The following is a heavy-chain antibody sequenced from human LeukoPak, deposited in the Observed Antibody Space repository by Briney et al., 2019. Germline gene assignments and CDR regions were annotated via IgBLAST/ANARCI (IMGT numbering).Heavy chain of an antibody. J-gene: IGHJ4*02. CDR2: MNPNSGNT. V-gene: IGHV1-8*01. CDR3: ARGNSGYDLYYFDY. Sequence: ASVKVSCKASGYTFTSYDINWVRQATGQGLEWMGWMNPNSGNTGRAQKFQGRVTMTRNTSISTAYMELSSLRSEDTAVYYCARGNSGYDLYYFDYWGQGTLVTVSS. CDR1: GYTFTSYD. D-gene: IGHD5-12*01.